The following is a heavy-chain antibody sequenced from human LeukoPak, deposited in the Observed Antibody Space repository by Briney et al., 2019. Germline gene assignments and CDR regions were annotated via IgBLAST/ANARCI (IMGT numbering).Heavy chain of an antibody. Sequence: GESLKISCKGSGYSFTSFWIGWVRQMPGKGLEWMGIIYPGDSDTRYSPSFQGQVTISADKSISTAYLQWSSLKASDTAMYYCARLGFVAMVRGVNSWFDPWGQGTLVTVSS. CDR3: ARLGFVAMVRGVNSWFDP. CDR1: GYSFTSFW. J-gene: IGHJ5*02. V-gene: IGHV5-51*01. CDR2: IYPGDSDT. D-gene: IGHD3-10*01.